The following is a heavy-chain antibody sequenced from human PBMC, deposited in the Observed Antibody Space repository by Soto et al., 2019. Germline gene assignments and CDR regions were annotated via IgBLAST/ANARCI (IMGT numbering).Heavy chain of an antibody. V-gene: IGHV3-9*01. D-gene: IGHD4-4*01. CDR1: GFTFDDYA. CDR2: ISWNSGSI. J-gene: IGHJ4*02. Sequence: GGSLRLSCAASGFTFDDYAMHWVRQAPGKGLEWVSGISWNSGSIGYADSVKGRFTISRDNAKNSLYLQMNSLRAEDTALYYCAKDIWDMTTVTTSRNMFDYWGQGTLVTVSS. CDR3: AKDIWDMTTVTTSRNMFDY.